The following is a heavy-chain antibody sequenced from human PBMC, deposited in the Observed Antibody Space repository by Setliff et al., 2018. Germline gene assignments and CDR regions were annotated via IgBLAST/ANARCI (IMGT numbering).Heavy chain of an antibody. CDR3: AKGVLPETYYYYYYGMDV. Sequence: GGSLRLSCVASGITFRSYWMSWVRQAPGKGLEWVANIKQDGSEKYYVDSVKGRFSISRDDAKNSLYLQMNSLRAEDTAVYYCAKGVLPETYYYYYYGMDVWGQGTTVTVS. J-gene: IGHJ6*02. V-gene: IGHV3-7*03. CDR2: IKQDGSEK. CDR1: GITFRSYW. D-gene: IGHD3-10*01.